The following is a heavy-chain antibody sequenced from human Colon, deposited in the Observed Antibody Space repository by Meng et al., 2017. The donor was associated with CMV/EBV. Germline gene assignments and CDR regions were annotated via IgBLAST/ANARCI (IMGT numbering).Heavy chain of an antibody. J-gene: IGHJ5*02. CDR2: INHSGST. CDR1: GGAISDYY. D-gene: IGHD3-9*01. Sequence: LTGAVYGGAISDYYWSWIRQPPGKGLEWIREINHSGSTNYNPSLKSRVTISVDTSKNQFSLQLNSVTAADTAVHYCATFTLRYFDWPWGQGTLVTVSS. CDR3: ATFTLRYFDWP. V-gene: IGHV4-34*01.